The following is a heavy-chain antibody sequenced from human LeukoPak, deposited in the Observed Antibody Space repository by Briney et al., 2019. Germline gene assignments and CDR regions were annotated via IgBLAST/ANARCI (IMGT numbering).Heavy chain of an antibody. CDR1: GYSFTSYW. CDR2: IYPGDSDT. J-gene: IGHJ5*02. V-gene: IGHV5-51*01. D-gene: IGHD1-20*01. Sequence: GESLKISCKGSGYSFTSYWIGWVRQMPGKGLEWMGIIYPGDSDTRYSPSFQGQVTISTDKSISTAYLQWSSQKASDTAMYYCARHRITGTTLSWFDPWGQGTLVTVSS. CDR3: ARHRITGTTLSWFDP.